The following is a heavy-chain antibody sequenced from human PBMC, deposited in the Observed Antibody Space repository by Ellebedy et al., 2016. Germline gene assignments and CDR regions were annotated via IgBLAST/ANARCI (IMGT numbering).Heavy chain of an antibody. V-gene: IGHV3-23*01. Sequence: GESLKISCAASGFSFSSYAMSWVRQAPGKGPEWVSTITGSGDRTNYADSVKGRFTISRDSSKNTLYLDMDSLRVEDTAIYYCAKCRHINGCLLDYWGQGTLVTVSS. D-gene: IGHD6-19*01. CDR1: GFSFSSYA. CDR2: ITGSGDRT. CDR3: AKCRHINGCLLDY. J-gene: IGHJ4*02.